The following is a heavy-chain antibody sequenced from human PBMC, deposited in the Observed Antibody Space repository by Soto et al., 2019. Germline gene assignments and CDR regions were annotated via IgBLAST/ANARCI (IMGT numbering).Heavy chain of an antibody. D-gene: IGHD1-1*01. V-gene: IGHV4-59*01. Sequence: PSETLSLSCTVSGGSISSNFWNWIRQPPGKGLEWIGYISYSGNTNYNPSLRSRVTISVDTSKNQFSLKLSSVTAVDTAVYYCARETTTSYYAMDVWGQGTSVTVSS. CDR1: GGSISSNF. CDR2: ISYSGNT. CDR3: ARETTTSYYAMDV. J-gene: IGHJ6*02.